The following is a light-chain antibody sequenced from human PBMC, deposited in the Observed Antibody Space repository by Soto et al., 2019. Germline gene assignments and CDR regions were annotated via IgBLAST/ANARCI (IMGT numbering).Light chain of an antibody. J-gene: IGLJ2*01. Sequence: QSALTQPPSVSGAPGQRVTISCTGSSSNIGAPYDVHWYQQLPGTAPKLLIYGNNNRPSGVPDRFSGSKSGTSASLAITGLQAEDEADYYCQSYDSSLSAVVFGGGTKVTVL. V-gene: IGLV1-40*01. CDR1: SSNIGAPYD. CDR2: GNN. CDR3: QSYDSSLSAVV.